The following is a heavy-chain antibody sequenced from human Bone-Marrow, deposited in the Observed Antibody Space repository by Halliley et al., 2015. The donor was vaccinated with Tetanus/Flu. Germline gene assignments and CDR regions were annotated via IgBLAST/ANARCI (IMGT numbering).Heavy chain of an antibody. J-gene: IGHJ3*01. CDR2: ISRSDDTT. Sequence: AASGFTFSEYGMAWVRQAPGRGLEWVSSISRSDDTTYIDSVKGRFTISRDNSKDTLFLQLNNLRAEDTAKYFCAKDLGYGGAAEAFHFCGQGTMVTVSS. CDR3: AKDLGYGGAAEAFHF. CDR1: GFTFSEYG. V-gene: IGHV3-23*01. D-gene: IGHD2-21*01.